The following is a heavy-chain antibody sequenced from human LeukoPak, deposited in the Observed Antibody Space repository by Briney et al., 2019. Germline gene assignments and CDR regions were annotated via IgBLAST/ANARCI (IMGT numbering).Heavy chain of an antibody. CDR2: IYPGDSDT. CDR3: ARLSDGYNDY. CDR1: GYSFTSYW. Sequence: GESLRISCKGSGYSFTSYWISWVRQMPGKGLESMGIIYPGDSDTRYSPSFQGQVTFSADKSISTAYLQWSSLKASDTAMYYCARLSDGYNDYWGQGTLVTVSS. V-gene: IGHV5-51*01. J-gene: IGHJ4*02. D-gene: IGHD5-24*01.